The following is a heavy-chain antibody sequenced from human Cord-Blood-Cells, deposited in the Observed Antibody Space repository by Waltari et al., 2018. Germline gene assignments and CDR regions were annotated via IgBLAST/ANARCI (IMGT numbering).Heavy chain of an antibody. J-gene: IGHJ4*02. CDR1: GGSICSSSYS. V-gene: IGHV4-39*01. CDR3: ARLTYDSSGYFIDD. CDR2: IYYSGST. D-gene: IGHD3-22*01. Sequence: QLQLQESGPGLVKPSETLSLTCTVSGGSICSSSYSWGWIRQPPGKGLAWIGSIYYSGSTYYNPSLKSRVTISVDTSKNQFSLKLSSVTAADTAVYYCARLTYDSSGYFIDDWGQGTLVTVSS.